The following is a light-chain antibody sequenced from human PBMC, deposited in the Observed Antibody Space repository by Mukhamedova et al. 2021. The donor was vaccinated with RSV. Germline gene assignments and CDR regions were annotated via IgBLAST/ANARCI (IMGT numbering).Light chain of an antibody. V-gene: IGLV2-23*01. Sequence: SGISIRFSGSKSGDTASLTISGLQAEDEADYYCSSFANNDNYVFGSGTKVTVL. CDR3: SSFANNDNYV. J-gene: IGLJ1*01.